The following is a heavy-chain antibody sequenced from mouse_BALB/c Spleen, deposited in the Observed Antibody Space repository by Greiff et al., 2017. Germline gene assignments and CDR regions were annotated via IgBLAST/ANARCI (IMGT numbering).Heavy chain of an antibody. CDR1: GFTFSDYY. V-gene: IGHV5-4*02. D-gene: IGHD2-1*01. CDR3: ARAYGNYVEAMDY. J-gene: IGHJ4*01. CDR2: ISDGGSYT. Sequence: EVKLMESGGGLVKPGGSLKLSCAASGFTFSDYYMYWVRQTPEKRLEWVATISDGGSYTYYPDSVKGRFTISRDNAKNNLYLQMSSLKSEDTAMYYCARAYGNYVEAMDYWGQGTSVTVSS.